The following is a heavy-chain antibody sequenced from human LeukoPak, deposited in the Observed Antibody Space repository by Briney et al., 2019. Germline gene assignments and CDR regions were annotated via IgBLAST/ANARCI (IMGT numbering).Heavy chain of an antibody. D-gene: IGHD3-22*01. J-gene: IGHJ3*02. Sequence: NPGGSLRLSCAASGFTFDDYAMHWVRQAPGKGLEWVSGISWNSGSIGYADSVKGRFTISRDNAKNSLYLQMNSLRAEDTALYYCAKDMSSGYQVDAFDIWGQGTMVTVSS. CDR2: ISWNSGSI. CDR1: GFTFDDYA. CDR3: AKDMSSGYQVDAFDI. V-gene: IGHV3-9*01.